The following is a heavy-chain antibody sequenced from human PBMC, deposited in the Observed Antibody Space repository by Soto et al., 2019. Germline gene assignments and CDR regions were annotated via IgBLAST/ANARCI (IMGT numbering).Heavy chain of an antibody. CDR2: IYYSGST. Sequence: QVQLQESGPGLMKPSQTLSLTCTVSGGSISSGGYYWSWIRQHPGKGLEWIGYIYYSGSTYYNPSLKSRVTISVDTSKNQFSLKLSSVTAADTAVYYCARVSDYGDYVGWFDPWGQGTLVTVSS. CDR3: ARVSDYGDYVGWFDP. D-gene: IGHD4-17*01. J-gene: IGHJ5*02. CDR1: GGSISSGGYY. V-gene: IGHV4-31*03.